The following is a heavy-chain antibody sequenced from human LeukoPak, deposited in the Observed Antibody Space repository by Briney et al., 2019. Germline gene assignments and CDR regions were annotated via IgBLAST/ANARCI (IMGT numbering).Heavy chain of an antibody. CDR3: ARARVGLITIFGVQYSAFDI. D-gene: IGHD3-3*01. J-gene: IGHJ3*02. V-gene: IGHV4-34*01. CDR1: GGSFSGYY. Sequence: SSETLSLTCAVYGGSFSGYYWSWIRQPPGKGLEWIGEINHSGSTNYNPSLKSRVTISVDTSKNQFSLKLSSVTAADTAVYYCARARVGLITIFGVQYSAFDIWGQGTMVTVSS. CDR2: INHSGST.